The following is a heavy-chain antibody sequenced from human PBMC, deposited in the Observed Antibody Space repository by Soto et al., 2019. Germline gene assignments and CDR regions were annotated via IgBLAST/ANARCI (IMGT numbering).Heavy chain of an antibody. CDR2: IYHSGTS. J-gene: IGHJ4*02. CDR3: AREAYDRADY. D-gene: IGHD3-10*02. Sequence: PSETLSLTCDVSGYSISSGYHWGWNRQPPGKGLEWIGSIYHSGTSYYNPSLMSRVSISVDTSKNQFSLTVPSVTAADTAVYYCAREAYDRADYWGQGTQVTVSS. CDR1: GYSISSGYH. V-gene: IGHV4-38-2*02.